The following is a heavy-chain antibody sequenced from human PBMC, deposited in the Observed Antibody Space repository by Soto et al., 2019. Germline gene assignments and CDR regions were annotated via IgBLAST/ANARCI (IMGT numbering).Heavy chain of an antibody. Sequence: GASVKVSCKVSGYTLTELSMHWVRQAPGKGLEWMGGFDPEDGETIYAQKFQGRVTMTEDTSTDTAYMELSSLRSEDTAVYCCATSPSNYYYYYYMDVWGKGTTVTVSS. CDR2: FDPEDGET. CDR3: ATSPSNYYYYYYMDV. D-gene: IGHD4-4*01. J-gene: IGHJ6*03. CDR1: GYTLTELS. V-gene: IGHV1-24*01.